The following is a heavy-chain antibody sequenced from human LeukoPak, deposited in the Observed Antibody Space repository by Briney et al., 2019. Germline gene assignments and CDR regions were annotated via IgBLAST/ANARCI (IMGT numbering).Heavy chain of an antibody. J-gene: IGHJ4*02. CDR1: GFTFSSYA. V-gene: IGHV3-23*01. D-gene: IGHD3-22*01. CDR3: AKGPYSSGYYSYFDY. Sequence: GGSLRLSCAASGFTFSSYAMSWVRQAPGKGLEWVSAISGSGGSTYYADSVKGRFTISRDNSKNTLYLQMNSLRAEDTAVYYCAKGPYSSGYYSYFDYWGQGTLVTVSS. CDR2: ISGSGGST.